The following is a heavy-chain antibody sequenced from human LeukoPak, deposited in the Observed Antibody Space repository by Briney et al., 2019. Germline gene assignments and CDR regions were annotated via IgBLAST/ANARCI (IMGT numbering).Heavy chain of an antibody. CDR3: ARVAGYNYGYNYFDY. V-gene: IGHV4-34*01. J-gene: IGHJ4*02. Sequence: SETLSLTCAVYGGSFSDYYWSWIRQPPGKGLEWIGEINHSGSTNYNPSLKSRVTISVDTSKNQFSLKLSSVTAADTAVYYCARVAGYNYGYNYFDYWGQGTLVTVSS. CDR2: INHSGST. D-gene: IGHD5-18*01. CDR1: GGSFSDYY.